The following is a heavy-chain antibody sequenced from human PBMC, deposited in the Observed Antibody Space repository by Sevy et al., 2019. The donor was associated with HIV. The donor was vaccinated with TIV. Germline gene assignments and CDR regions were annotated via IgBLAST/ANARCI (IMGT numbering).Heavy chain of an antibody. CDR2: ISSSDRTI. D-gene: IGHD3-16*01. CDR1: GFTFSDYY. V-gene: IGHV3-11*01. CDR3: ARITGDSSLYYFDY. Sequence: GESLKISCAASGFTFSDYYMSWIRQAPGKGLEWVSYISSSDRTIYYADSVKGRFTISRDNAKNSLSLQINSLRAEDTAVYYCARITGDSSLYYFDYWGQGTLVTVSS. J-gene: IGHJ4*02.